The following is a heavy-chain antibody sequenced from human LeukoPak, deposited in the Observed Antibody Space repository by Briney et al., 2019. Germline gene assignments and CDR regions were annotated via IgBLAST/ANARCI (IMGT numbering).Heavy chain of an antibody. CDR1: GGSISSYY. CDR3: ARHFMGDIVGATDAFDI. Sequence: SETLSLTRTVSGGSISSYYWSWIRQPPGKGLDWIGYIDYSGSTNYNPSLKSRVTISVDTSKNQFSLKLSSVTAADTAVYYCARHFMGDIVGATDAFDIWGQGTMVTVSS. CDR2: IDYSGST. D-gene: IGHD1-26*01. J-gene: IGHJ3*02. V-gene: IGHV4-59*08.